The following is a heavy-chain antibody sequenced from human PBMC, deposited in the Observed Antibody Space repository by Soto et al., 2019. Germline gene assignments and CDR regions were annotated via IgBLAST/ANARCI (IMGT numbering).Heavy chain of an antibody. V-gene: IGHV3-72*01. D-gene: IGHD5-12*01. CDR1: GFTFSDHY. J-gene: IGHJ6*02. CDR3: ARGLNDYYYYYGMDV. Sequence: GGSLRLSCAASGFTFSDHYMDWVRQAPGKGLEWVGRTRNKANSYTTEYAASVKGRFTISRDDSKNSLYLQMNSLKTEDTAVYYCARGLNDYYYYYGMDVWGQGTTVTVSS. CDR2: TRNKANSYTT.